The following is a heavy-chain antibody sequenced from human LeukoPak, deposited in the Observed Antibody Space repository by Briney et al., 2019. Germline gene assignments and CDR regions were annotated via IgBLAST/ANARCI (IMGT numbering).Heavy chain of an antibody. J-gene: IGHJ4*02. CDR2: ISGSGGST. Sequence: GGSLRLSCAASGFTFSSYSINWVRQAPGKGLEWVSAISGSGGSTYYADSVKGRFTISRDNSKNTLYLQMNSLRAEDTAVYYCAKAPRYYYDSSGYYSYWGQGTLVTVSS. V-gene: IGHV3-23*01. CDR1: GFTFSSYS. D-gene: IGHD3-22*01. CDR3: AKAPRYYYDSSGYYSY.